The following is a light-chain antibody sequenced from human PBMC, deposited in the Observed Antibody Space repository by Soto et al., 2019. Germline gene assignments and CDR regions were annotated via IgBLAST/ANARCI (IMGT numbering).Light chain of an antibody. CDR3: QQYGSLGT. V-gene: IGKV3-20*01. CDR1: QSVSNNY. J-gene: IGKJ1*01. Sequence: EIVLTQSPGTLSLSPGERATLSCRASQSVSNNYLAWYQQKPGQAPRLLIYGASNRATGIPDRLSGSGSGRGFTLNIGRLEREDFAVYYCQQYGSLGTVGQGTKVDIK. CDR2: GAS.